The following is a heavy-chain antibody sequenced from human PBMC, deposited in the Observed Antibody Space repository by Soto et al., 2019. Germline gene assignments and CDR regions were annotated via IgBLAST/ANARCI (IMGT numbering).Heavy chain of an antibody. CDR1: GGSISSGDYY. CDR2: IYYSGST. V-gene: IGHV4-61*08. CDR3: ARDKAVAGTGIFDY. J-gene: IGHJ4*02. D-gene: IGHD6-19*01. Sequence: SETLSLTCPVSGGSISSGDYYWSWIRQPPGKGLEWIGYIYYSGSTNYNPSLKSRVTISVDTSKNQFSLKLSSVTAADTAVYYCARDKAVAGTGIFDYWGQGTLVTVSS.